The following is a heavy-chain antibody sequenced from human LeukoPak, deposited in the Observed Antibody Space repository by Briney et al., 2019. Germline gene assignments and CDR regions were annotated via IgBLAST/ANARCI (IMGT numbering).Heavy chain of an antibody. J-gene: IGHJ4*02. CDR3: ARPYSSGWYLDGY. Sequence: PGGSLRLSCAASGFTFSSYEMNWVRQAPGKGLEWVSYISSSDSTIYYADSVKGRFTISRDNAKNSLYLQMNSLRAEDTAVYYCARPYSSGWYLDGYWGQGTLVTVSS. CDR1: GFTFSSYE. D-gene: IGHD6-19*01. V-gene: IGHV3-48*03. CDR2: ISSSDSTI.